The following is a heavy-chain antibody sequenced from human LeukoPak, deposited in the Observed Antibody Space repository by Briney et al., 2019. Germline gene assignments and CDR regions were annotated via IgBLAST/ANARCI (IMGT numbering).Heavy chain of an antibody. CDR3: ARRAGYGYVFTARNHFDY. CDR2: IIPIFGTA. V-gene: IGHV1-69*06. Sequence: GASVKVSCKASGGTFSNYAISWVRQAPGQGLEWMGGIIPIFGTANYAQKFRGRVTITADKSTRTAYMELSSLRSEDTAVYYCARRAGYGYVFTARNHFDYWGQGTLVTISS. J-gene: IGHJ4*02. CDR1: GGTFSNYA. D-gene: IGHD5-18*01.